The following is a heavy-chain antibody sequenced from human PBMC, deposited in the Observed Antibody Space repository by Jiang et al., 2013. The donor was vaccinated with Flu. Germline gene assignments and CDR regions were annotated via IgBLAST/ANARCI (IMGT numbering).Heavy chain of an antibody. V-gene: IGHV4-34*01. CDR2: INHSGST. D-gene: IGHD6-19*01. CDR3: ARHRVAVAGYFHYYYGLDV. J-gene: IGHJ6*02. CDR1: GGSFSGYY. Sequence: LLKPSETLSLTCAVYGGSFSGYYWSWIRQPPGKGLEWIGEINHSGSTNYNPSLKSRVSISVDTSKNQFSLKLSSVTAADTAVYYCARHRVAVAGYFHYYYGLDVWGQGTTVTVSS.